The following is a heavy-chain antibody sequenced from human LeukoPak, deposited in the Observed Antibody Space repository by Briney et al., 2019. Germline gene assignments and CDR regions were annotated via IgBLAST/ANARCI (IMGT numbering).Heavy chain of an antibody. CDR1: GGSFSGYQ. Sequence: SETLSLTCAVYGGSFSGYQWSWIRQPPGKGLEWIGEINHSGSTNYNPSLKSRVNISVDTSKNQFSLKLSPVTAADTAVYYCARTSIYYDSSGYRSWGQGTLVTVSS. CDR3: ARTSIYYDSSGYRS. J-gene: IGHJ5*02. D-gene: IGHD3-22*01. CDR2: INHSGST. V-gene: IGHV4-34*01.